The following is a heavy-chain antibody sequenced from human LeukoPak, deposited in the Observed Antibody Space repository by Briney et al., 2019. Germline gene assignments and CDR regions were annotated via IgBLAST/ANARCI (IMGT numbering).Heavy chain of an antibody. J-gene: IGHJ3*02. CDR2: ISSDGTNK. CDR1: GFTFSRYG. CDR3: ARDFSEYCGGDCYSPDAFDI. Sequence: PGGSLRLSCAASGFTFSRYGMYWVRQAPGKGLEWVAVISSDGTNKYYADSVKGRFTISRDNSKNTLYLQMNSLRAEDTAVYYCARDFSEYCGGDCYSPDAFDIWGQGTMVTVSS. V-gene: IGHV3-30*03. D-gene: IGHD2-21*02.